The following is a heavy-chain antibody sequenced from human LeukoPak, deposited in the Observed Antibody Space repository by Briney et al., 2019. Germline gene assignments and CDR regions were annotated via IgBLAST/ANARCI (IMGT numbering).Heavy chain of an antibody. CDR3: ARRAGDYSHPYDY. CDR2: IYSGGST. Sequence: GGSLRLSCAASGFTLSSYMMNWVRQAPGKGLEWVSLIYSGGSTYYADSVKGRFTISRDNSKNTLYLQMNSLRAEDTAVYYCARRAGDYSHPYDYWGQGTLVTVSS. CDR1: GFTLSSYM. V-gene: IGHV3-53*01. J-gene: IGHJ4*02. D-gene: IGHD3-22*01.